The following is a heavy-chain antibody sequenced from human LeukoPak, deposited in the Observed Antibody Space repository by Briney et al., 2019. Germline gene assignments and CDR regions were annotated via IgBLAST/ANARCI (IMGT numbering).Heavy chain of an antibody. D-gene: IGHD1-20*01. V-gene: IGHV3-33*08. CDR2: ISFDGGVR. CDR1: GFPFNTYG. CDR3: ARAVGITGIRYYFDY. Sequence: GRSLTLSCAASGFPFNTYGLHWVRQAPGKGLEWVALISFDGGVRYYADSVKGRFTISRDNSKNTLFLQMNSLRAEDTAVYYCARAVGITGIRYYFDYWGQGTLVTVSS. J-gene: IGHJ4*02.